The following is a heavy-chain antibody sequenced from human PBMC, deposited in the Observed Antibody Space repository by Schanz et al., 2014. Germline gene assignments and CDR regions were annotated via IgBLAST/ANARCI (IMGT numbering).Heavy chain of an antibody. Sequence: EMQLVESGGGLIQPGGSLRLSCAASGFTVTSYYMSWVRQAPGKGLEWVSVTYLGGNTDYADSVKGRFTISRDDSKNTLHLQMNSLRSEDTAIYFCARDQASTHWGQGTPVTVSS. CDR2: TYLGGNT. CDR1: GFTVTSYY. V-gene: IGHV3-53*01. CDR3: ARDQASTH. J-gene: IGHJ4*02.